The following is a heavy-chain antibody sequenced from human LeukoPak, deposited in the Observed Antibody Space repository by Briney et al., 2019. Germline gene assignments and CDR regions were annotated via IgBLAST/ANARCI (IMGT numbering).Heavy chain of an antibody. V-gene: IGHV4-30-4*08. Sequence: PSQTLSLNCTVSGGSISSGDYYWSWIRQPPGKGLEWIGYIYYSGSTYYNPSLKSRVTISVDTSKNQFSLKLSSVTAADTAVYYCARRGYYPHGSFDYWGQGTLVTVSS. D-gene: IGHD3-3*01. CDR1: GGSISSGDYY. J-gene: IGHJ4*02. CDR2: IYYSGST. CDR3: ARRGYYPHGSFDY.